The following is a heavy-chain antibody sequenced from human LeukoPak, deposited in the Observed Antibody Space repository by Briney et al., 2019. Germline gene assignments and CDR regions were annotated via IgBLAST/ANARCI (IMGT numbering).Heavy chain of an antibody. J-gene: IGHJ4*02. CDR2: ISSSSSTI. Sequence: GGSLRLSCAASGLTFSTFSMNWVRQAPGKGPEWVSYISSSSSTIYYADSVKGRFTISRDNAKNSLYLQMNSLRAEDTAVYYCARVRLSSGPGGYYFDYWGQGTLVTVSS. CDR1: GLTFSTFS. D-gene: IGHD6-19*01. CDR3: ARVRLSSGPGGYYFDY. V-gene: IGHV3-48*04.